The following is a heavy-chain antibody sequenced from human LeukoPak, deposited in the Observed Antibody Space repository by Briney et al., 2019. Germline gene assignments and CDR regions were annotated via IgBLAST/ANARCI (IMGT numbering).Heavy chain of an antibody. CDR1: GGSLSDHD. V-gene: IGHV4-34*01. Sequence: SETLSLTCAVFGGSLSDHDWSWIRQPPGKGLEWIGEINHRGATNYNLSLKSRVTLSLDTSKNQVSLKLNPLTATDTAVYYCARGKGDLSMIVMIVTAVEFYFDSWGPGTLVTVSS. CDR3: ARGKGDLSMIVMIVTAVEFYFDS. J-gene: IGHJ4*02. D-gene: IGHD3-22*01. CDR2: INHRGAT.